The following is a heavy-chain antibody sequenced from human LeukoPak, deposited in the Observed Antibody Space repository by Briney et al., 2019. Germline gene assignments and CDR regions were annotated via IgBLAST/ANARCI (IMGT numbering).Heavy chain of an antibody. CDR1: GYTFTSYG. CDR2: ISAYNGNT. Sequence: EASVKVSCMASGYTFTSYGISWVRQAPGQGLEWMGWISAYNGNTNYAQKLQGRGTMTTDTSTSTAYLELRSLRSDDTAVYYGARVDSSGYQGYYFDYWGQGTLVTVSS. V-gene: IGHV1-18*01. CDR3: ARVDSSGYQGYYFDY. J-gene: IGHJ4*02. D-gene: IGHD3-22*01.